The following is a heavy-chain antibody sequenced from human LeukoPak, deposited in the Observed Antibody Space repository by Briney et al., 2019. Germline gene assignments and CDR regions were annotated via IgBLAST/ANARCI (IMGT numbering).Heavy chain of an antibody. D-gene: IGHD6-13*01. V-gene: IGHV4-39*01. CDR2: IYYRGST. CDR3: ARHDTSIPYHLLQQLAPRDAFDI. Sequence: PSETLSLTCTVSGDSMTSTSHFWDWIRQPPGKGPEWIGSIYYRGSTYYNPSLKSRVTISVDTSKNQFSLKLSSVTAADTAVYYCARHDTSIPYHLLQQLAPRDAFDIWGQGTMVTVSS. J-gene: IGHJ3*02. CDR1: GDSMTSTSHF.